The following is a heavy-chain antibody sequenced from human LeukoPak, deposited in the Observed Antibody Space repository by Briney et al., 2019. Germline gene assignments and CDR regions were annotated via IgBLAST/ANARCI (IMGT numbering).Heavy chain of an antibody. D-gene: IGHD3-3*01. V-gene: IGHV1-2*02. CDR2: INPNSGGT. CDR1: GYTFTGYY. CDR3: ARAPDFWSGYYTGRAFDI. J-gene: IGHJ3*02. Sequence: ASVKVSCKASGYTFTGYYMHWVRQAPGQGLEWMGWINPNSGGTNYAQKFQGRVTMTRDTSISTAYMELSRLRSDDTAVYYRARAPDFWSGYYTGRAFDIWGQGTMVTVSS.